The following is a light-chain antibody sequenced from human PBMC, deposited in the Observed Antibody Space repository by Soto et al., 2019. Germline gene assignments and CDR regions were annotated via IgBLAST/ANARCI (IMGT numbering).Light chain of an antibody. J-gene: IGKJ2*01. CDR1: QHVSSN. CDR3: QQYNNWPYT. CDR2: RAS. Sequence: EIVMTQSPATLSVSPGGSATLSCRASQHVSSNFAWYRQKPGQAPTLLIYRASTRAPGIPARFSGSGSGTEFTLTISSLQSEDFAVYNCQQYNNWPYTFGQGTKLEIK. V-gene: IGKV3-15*01.